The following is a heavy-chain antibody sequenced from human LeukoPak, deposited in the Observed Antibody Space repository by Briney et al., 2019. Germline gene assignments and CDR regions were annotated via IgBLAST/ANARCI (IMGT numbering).Heavy chain of an antibody. Sequence: GGSLRLSCAASGFTFSDYYMTWIRQAPGKGLEWVSYISSGGRTMYYTDSVKGRFTISRDNAKNSLYLQMNSLRAEDSAVYFCARDLPGGAYYFDYWGQGTLVTVSS. CDR2: ISSGGRTM. CDR3: ARDLPGGAYYFDY. J-gene: IGHJ4*02. D-gene: IGHD1-26*01. V-gene: IGHV3-11*04. CDR1: GFTFSDYY.